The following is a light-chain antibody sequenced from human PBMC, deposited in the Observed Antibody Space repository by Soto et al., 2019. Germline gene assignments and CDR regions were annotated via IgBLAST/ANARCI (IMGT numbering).Light chain of an antibody. J-gene: IGKJ1*01. CDR2: DAS. Sequence: IQMPQSPSTLSASVGDIVTITCRASQSISSWLAWYQQKPGKAPKLLIYDASSLESGVPSRFSGSGSGTEFTLTISSLQPDDFATYYCQQYNSYGTFGQGSKGEIK. CDR1: QSISSW. CDR3: QQYNSYGT. V-gene: IGKV1-5*01.